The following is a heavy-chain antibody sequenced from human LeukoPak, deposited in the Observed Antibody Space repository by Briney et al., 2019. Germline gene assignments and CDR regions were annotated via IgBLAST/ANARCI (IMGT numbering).Heavy chain of an antibody. Sequence: GGSLRLSCAASGFTFSSYAMHWVRQAPGKGLEWVAVISSDGSNKYYADSVKGRFTISRDNSKNTLYLQMNSLRAEDTAVYYCARGGVVVVAATPDWFDPWGQGTLVTVSS. J-gene: IGHJ5*02. D-gene: IGHD2-15*01. CDR2: ISSDGSNK. CDR1: GFTFSSYA. CDR3: ARGGVVVVAATPDWFDP. V-gene: IGHV3-30-3*01.